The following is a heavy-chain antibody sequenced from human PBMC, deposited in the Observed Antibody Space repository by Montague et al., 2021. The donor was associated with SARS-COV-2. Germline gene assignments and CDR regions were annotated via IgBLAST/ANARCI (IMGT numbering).Heavy chain of an antibody. D-gene: IGHD4-17*01. V-gene: IGHV4-39*07. Sequence: SETLSLTCTVSGGSIISSDYYWAWIRQPPGGALEWIGNIFYSGTTYYNLSLQSRVTISIDTSKNQFSLKVTSVVAADTAVYYCVGAGDYDPPSEMDVWGHGTLVIVSS. J-gene: IGHJ4*01. CDR1: GGSIISSDYY. CDR3: VGAGDYDPPSEMDV. CDR2: IFYSGTT.